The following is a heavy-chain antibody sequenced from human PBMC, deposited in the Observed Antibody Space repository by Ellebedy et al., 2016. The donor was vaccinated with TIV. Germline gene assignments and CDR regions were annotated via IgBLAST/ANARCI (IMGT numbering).Heavy chain of an antibody. J-gene: IGHJ2*01. CDR3: ARRLHYGDWYFDL. Sequence: MPSETLSLTCTVSGISIGRYFWNWIRQSPEKGLEWIGYIYYSGTTTYSPSLKSRVTMSVDTYKNQFSLRLTSATASDTAVYYCARRLHYGDWYFDLWGRGTLVTVSS. D-gene: IGHD4-17*01. CDR1: GISIGRYF. CDR2: IYYSGTT. V-gene: IGHV4-59*01.